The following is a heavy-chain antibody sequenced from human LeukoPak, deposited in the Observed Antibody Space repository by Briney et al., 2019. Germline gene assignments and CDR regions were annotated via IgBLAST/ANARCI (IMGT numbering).Heavy chain of an antibody. D-gene: IGHD2-15*01. Sequence: GGSLRLSCAASGFTFSTYWMHWVRQVPGKGLVWVSRINSDESRTNYADSVKGRFTISRDNAKNSLYLQMNSLRAEDTALYYCARDLPLYCSGGSCYLFDYWGQGTLVTVSS. CDR1: GFTFSTYW. V-gene: IGHV3-74*01. CDR3: ARDLPLYCSGGSCYLFDY. CDR2: INSDESRT. J-gene: IGHJ4*02.